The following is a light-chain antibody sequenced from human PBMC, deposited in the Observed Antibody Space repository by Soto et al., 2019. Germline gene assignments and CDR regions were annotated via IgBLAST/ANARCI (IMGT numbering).Light chain of an antibody. V-gene: IGKV1-17*01. CDR2: AAS. CDR1: QAIRND. Sequence: DIQMTQSPSSLSASVGDRVTITCRASQAIRNDLAWFQQTPGKAPKRLIYAASSLQSGVPSRFSGSGSGTDFTLTITSLQPEDFATYYCLQLRSYPWTFGPGTKVDIK. J-gene: IGKJ1*01. CDR3: LQLRSYPWT.